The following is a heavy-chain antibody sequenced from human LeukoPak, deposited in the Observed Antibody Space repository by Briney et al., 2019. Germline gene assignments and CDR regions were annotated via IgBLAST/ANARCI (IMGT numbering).Heavy chain of an antibody. Sequence: PGGSLRLSCAASGSTFSSYWMHWVRQAPGKGLVWVSRINSDGSSTSYADSVKGRFTISRDNAKNSLYLQMNSLRAEDTAVYYCARDLVDSGYDWSDYWGQGTLVTVSS. CDR2: INSDGSST. CDR3: ARDLVDSGYDWSDY. D-gene: IGHD5-12*01. J-gene: IGHJ4*02. CDR1: GSTFSSYW. V-gene: IGHV3-74*01.